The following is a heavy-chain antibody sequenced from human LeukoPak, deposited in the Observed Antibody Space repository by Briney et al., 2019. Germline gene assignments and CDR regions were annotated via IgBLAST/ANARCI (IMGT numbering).Heavy chain of an antibody. CDR1: GFTFSSYA. Sequence: GGSLRLSCAASGFTFSSYAMSWVRQAPGKGLEWVSSMSNGGSTYYGDSVKGRFTISRDNSKNTLFLQMNSLRAEDTAVYYCAKGSENIMGAPQADYWGQGTLVIVSS. D-gene: IGHD1-26*01. V-gene: IGHV3-23*01. CDR3: AKGSENIMGAPQADY. CDR2: MSNGGST. J-gene: IGHJ4*02.